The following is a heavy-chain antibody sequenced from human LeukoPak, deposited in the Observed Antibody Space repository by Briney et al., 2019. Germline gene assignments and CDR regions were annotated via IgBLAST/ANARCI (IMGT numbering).Heavy chain of an antibody. CDR1: GFTFSSYE. D-gene: IGHD3-10*01. CDR3: ARVVPPTDYSSGSYFWDPYYFDY. V-gene: IGHV3-48*03. Sequence: GGSLRLSCAASGFTFSSYEMNWVRQAPGKGLEWVSYVSSSGSTIYYADSVKGRFTISRDNAKNSLYLQMNSLRAEDTAVYYCARVVPPTDYSSGSYFWDPYYFDYWGQGTLVTVSS. J-gene: IGHJ4*02. CDR2: VSSSGSTI.